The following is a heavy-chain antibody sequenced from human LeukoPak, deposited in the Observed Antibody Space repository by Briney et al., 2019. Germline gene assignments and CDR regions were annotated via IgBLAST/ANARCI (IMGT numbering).Heavy chain of an antibody. CDR3: ARVRSGSYWYYFDY. J-gene: IGHJ4*02. Sequence: ASVKVSCKASGGTFSSYTISWVRQAPGQGLEWMGRIIPILGIANYAQKFQGRVTITADKSTSTAYMELRSLRSDDTAVYYCARVRSGSYWYYFDYWGQGTLVTVSS. D-gene: IGHD1-26*01. CDR2: IIPILGIA. V-gene: IGHV1-69*02. CDR1: GGTFSSYT.